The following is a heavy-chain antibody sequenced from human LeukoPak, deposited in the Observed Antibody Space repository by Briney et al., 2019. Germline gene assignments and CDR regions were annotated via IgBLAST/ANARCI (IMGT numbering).Heavy chain of an antibody. CDR3: ARGYTYFDY. V-gene: IGHV3-48*03. CDR2: ISSSGSTI. J-gene: IGHJ4*02. CDR1: GFTFDDYA. D-gene: IGHD5-12*01. Sequence: GGSLRLSCAASGFTFDDYAMHWVRQAPGKGLEWVSYISSSGSTIYYADSVKGRSTISRDNAKNSLYMQMNSLRAEDTAVYYCARGYTYFDYWGQGTLVTVSS.